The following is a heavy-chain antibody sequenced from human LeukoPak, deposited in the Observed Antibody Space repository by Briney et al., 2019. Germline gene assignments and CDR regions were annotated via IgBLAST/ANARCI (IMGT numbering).Heavy chain of an antibody. CDR1: DGSINSYY. V-gene: IGHV4-59*01. CDR2: IYYNGNT. J-gene: IGHJ2*01. Sequence: PSETLSLTCSVSDGSINSYYWNWIRRPPGKGLEWIGYIYYNGNTNYSPSLKSRVTMSVDTSKNRFSLKVSSVTAADTAVYYCARDQGRYFDLWGRGTLVTVSS. CDR3: ARDQGRYFDL.